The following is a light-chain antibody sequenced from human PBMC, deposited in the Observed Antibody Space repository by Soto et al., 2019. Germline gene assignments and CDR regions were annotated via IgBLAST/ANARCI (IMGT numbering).Light chain of an antibody. V-gene: IGKV1-17*01. CDR2: AAS. Sequence: DIQMTQSPSSLSASVGDRVTITCRASQGIGKDLGWYQQKPGKAPRRLIYAASSLQSGVPSRFSGSGSGTDFTLTISSLQPEDFATYYCLQHDSYPWTFGQGTKVDIK. CDR3: LQHDSYPWT. J-gene: IGKJ1*01. CDR1: QGIGKD.